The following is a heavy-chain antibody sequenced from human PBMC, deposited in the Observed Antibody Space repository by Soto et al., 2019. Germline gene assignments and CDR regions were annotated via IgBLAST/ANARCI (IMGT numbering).Heavy chain of an antibody. CDR3: ARDPHYDFWSGYYLGMDV. CDR2: VSYFGTT. D-gene: IGHD3-3*01. V-gene: IGHV4-59*01. CDR1: GGPLTTYF. Sequence: SETLSLTCNVSGGPLTTYFRSWIRQPPGKGLEWIGYVSYFGTTNYNPSLQSRLTISLDTSKTHFSLNLSSVTAADTAVYYCARDPHYDFWSGYYLGMDVWGQGTTVTVSS. J-gene: IGHJ6*02.